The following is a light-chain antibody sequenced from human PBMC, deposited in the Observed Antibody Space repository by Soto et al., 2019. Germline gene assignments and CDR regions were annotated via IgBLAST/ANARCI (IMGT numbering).Light chain of an antibody. CDR3: QQYDNWPQT. CDR1: QSVSSN. J-gene: IGKJ1*01. Sequence: EIVMTQSPATLPLSAVDRPTLSCRASQSVSSNLAWYQQKPGQAPRLLIYGASTRATGIPARFSGSGSGTEFTLTISSLQSEDFAVYYCQQYDNWPQTFGQGTKVDIK. CDR2: GAS. V-gene: IGKV3-15*01.